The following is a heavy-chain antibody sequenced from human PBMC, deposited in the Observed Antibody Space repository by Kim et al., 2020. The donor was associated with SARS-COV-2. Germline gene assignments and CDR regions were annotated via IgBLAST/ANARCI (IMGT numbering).Heavy chain of an antibody. D-gene: IGHD2-21*01. V-gene: IGHV1-2*02. CDR2: INPNGGAT. CDR3: VRARLKTVVREGDF. CDR1: GYTLSDHY. Sequence: ASVKVSCKASGYTLSDHYMHWVRQVPGQGLEWMGWINPNGGATNYVEKFQGRVTMTRDTPIDTVYMELGSLTSDDTAIYFCVRARLKTVVREGDFWGQGTLVTVSS. J-gene: IGHJ4*02.